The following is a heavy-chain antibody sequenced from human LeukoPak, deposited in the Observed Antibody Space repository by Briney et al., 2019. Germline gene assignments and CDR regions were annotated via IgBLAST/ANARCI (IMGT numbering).Heavy chain of an antibody. D-gene: IGHD6-6*01. CDR1: GGTFSSHA. Sequence: GASVKVSCKASGGTFSSHAISWVRQAPGQGLEWMGRIIPILGIANYAQKFQGRVTMTRNTSISTAYMELSSLRSEDTAVYYCALIAARTWEDYWGQGTLVTVSS. J-gene: IGHJ4*02. CDR3: ALIAARTWEDY. V-gene: IGHV1-69*04. CDR2: IIPILGIA.